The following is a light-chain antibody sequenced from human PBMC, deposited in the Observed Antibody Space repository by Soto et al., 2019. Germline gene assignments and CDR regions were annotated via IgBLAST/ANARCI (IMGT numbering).Light chain of an antibody. Sequence: AIQMTQSPSSLSASVGARVAISCWASQDIRNTLAWYQQKPGEAPKLLIFAASNLQSGVPSRFSGSGSVTDFTLAITGLQPEDFATYYCLQYYNFSWTFGQGTKVDIK. CDR1: QDIRNT. V-gene: IGKV1-6*01. CDR3: LQYYNFSWT. J-gene: IGKJ1*01. CDR2: AAS.